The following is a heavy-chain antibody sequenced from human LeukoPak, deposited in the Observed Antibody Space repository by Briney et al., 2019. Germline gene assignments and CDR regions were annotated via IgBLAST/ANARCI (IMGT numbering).Heavy chain of an antibody. D-gene: IGHD5-12*01. J-gene: IGHJ6*03. CDR3: ARGYEVYYYYYMDV. V-gene: IGHV1-24*01. CDR2: FDPEDGET. Sequence: ASVKVSCKVSGYTLTELSMHWVRHAPGKGLEWMGGFDPEDGETIYAQKFQGRVTMTEDTSTDTAYMELSSLRSEDTAVYYCARGYEVYYYYYMDVWGKGTTVTVSS. CDR1: GYTLTELS.